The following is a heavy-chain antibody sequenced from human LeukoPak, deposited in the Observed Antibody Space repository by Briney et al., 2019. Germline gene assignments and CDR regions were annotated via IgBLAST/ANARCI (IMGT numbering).Heavy chain of an antibody. J-gene: IGHJ4*02. CDR1: GFTFRNYW. CDR3: TTTFEF. D-gene: IGHD1-1*01. V-gene: IGHV3-74*01. CDR2: VDLDGTGT. Sequence: GGSLRLSCAASGFTFRNYWMHWVRQVPGKGLVWVSHVDLDGTGTSYADSVKGRFTISRDNAKNTLSLQMYSLRAEDTAVYYCTTTFEFWGQGTLVTVPS.